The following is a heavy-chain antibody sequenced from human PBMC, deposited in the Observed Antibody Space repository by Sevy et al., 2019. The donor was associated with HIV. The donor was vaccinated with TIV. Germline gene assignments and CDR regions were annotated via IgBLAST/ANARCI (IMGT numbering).Heavy chain of an antibody. CDR3: ARSHCSSTSCYAYYYYGMDV. D-gene: IGHD2-2*01. CDR1: GFTFSSYS. Sequence: GGSLRLSCAASGFTFSSYSMNWVRQAPGKGLEWVSYISSSGSTIYYADSVKGRFTISRDNAKNSLYLQMNSLRDEDTAVYYCARSHCSSTSCYAYYYYGMDVWGQGTTVTVSS. CDR2: ISSSGSTI. V-gene: IGHV3-48*02. J-gene: IGHJ6*02.